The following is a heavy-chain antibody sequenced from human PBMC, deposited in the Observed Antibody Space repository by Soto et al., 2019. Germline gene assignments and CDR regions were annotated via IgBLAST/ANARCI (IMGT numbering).Heavy chain of an antibody. Sequence: VQLLESGGGLVQPGGSLRLPFAASGFTFSNYAMSWVRQAPGKGLEWVSVISGSGGSTYYADSVKGRFTISRDNSKNTLYLQTNSMRADDTAVYYCAKSVLDSSGYYYGYWGQGTLVTVSS. J-gene: IGHJ4*02. D-gene: IGHD3-22*01. V-gene: IGHV3-23*01. CDR2: ISGSGGST. CDR1: GFTFSNYA. CDR3: AKSVLDSSGYYYGY.